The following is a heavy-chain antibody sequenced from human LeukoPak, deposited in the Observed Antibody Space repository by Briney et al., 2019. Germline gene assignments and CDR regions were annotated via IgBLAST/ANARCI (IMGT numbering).Heavy chain of an antibody. CDR3: ARGLHDRSWYGAH. CDR2: LPPDGSYQ. J-gene: IGHJ4*01. CDR1: GFTFSDYT. Sequence: GGSLRLSCAASGFTFSDYTMQWGRQAPGKGLEWVALLPPDGSYQYYADSLKGRFTISRDNFKNALYLQMNSLRLEDTAVYYCARGLHDRSWYGAHWGQGTLLIVSA. V-gene: IGHV3-30*04. D-gene: IGHD6-13*01.